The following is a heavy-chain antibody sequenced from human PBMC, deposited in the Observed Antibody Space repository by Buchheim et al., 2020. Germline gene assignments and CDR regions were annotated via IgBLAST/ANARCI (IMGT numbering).Heavy chain of an antibody. J-gene: IGHJ4*02. CDR1: GFSFISYA. Sequence: QVQLVESGGGVVQPGRSLRLSCAASGFSFISYAMHWVRQAPGKGLEWVALISSEGTHKYYADSVKGRFTISRDNSKNTLYLQMNSLRVEDMAMYYCVTYCTNGICSTGYQHYWGQGTL. V-gene: IGHV3-30-3*01. CDR2: ISSEGTHK. D-gene: IGHD2-8*01. CDR3: VTYCTNGICSTGYQHY.